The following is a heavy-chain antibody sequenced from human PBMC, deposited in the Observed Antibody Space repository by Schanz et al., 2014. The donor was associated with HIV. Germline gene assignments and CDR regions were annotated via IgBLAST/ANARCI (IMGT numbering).Heavy chain of an antibody. D-gene: IGHD3-16*01. V-gene: IGHV4-34*01. CDR2: INHSGIP. CDR3: ARDGGRRGGERQLFGY. J-gene: IGHJ4*02. Sequence: QVRLQQWGAGLLKPSETLSLTCAVYGGSFSGNVWSWIRQPPGKGLGWIGEINHSGIPNYNPSLESRVTISVATSKNQFSLKLSSVPAADTAVYYCARDGGRRGGERQLFGYWGQGTLVTVSS. CDR1: GGSFSGNV.